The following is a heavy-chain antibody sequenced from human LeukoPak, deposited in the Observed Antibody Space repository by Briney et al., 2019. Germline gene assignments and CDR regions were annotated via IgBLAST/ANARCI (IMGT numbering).Heavy chain of an antibody. CDR1: GFTFSSYG. J-gene: IGHJ4*02. V-gene: IGHV3-30*03. Sequence: HPGRSLRLSCAASGFTFSSYGMHWVRQAPGKGLEWVAVISYDGSNKYYADSVKGRFTISRDNSKNTMSVQMDDLRAEDTAVYYCTRYNNDHFDYWGQGTLVTVSS. CDR2: ISYDGSNK. CDR3: TRYNNDHFDY. D-gene: IGHD1-14*01.